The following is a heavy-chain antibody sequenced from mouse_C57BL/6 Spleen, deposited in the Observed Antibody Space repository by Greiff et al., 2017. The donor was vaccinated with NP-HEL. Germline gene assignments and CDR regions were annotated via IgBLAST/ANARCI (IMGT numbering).Heavy chain of an antibody. CDR1: GFTFSDYY. Sequence: EVKLMESEGGLVQPGSSMKLSCTASGFTFSDYYMAWVRQVPEKGLEWVANINYDGSSTYYLDSLKSRFIISRDNAKNILYLQMSSLKSEDTATYYCARGEDDYYGTHTGFDVWGTGTTVTVSS. J-gene: IGHJ1*03. CDR2: INYDGSST. CDR3: ARGEDDYYGTHTGFDV. D-gene: IGHD1-1*01. V-gene: IGHV5-16*01.